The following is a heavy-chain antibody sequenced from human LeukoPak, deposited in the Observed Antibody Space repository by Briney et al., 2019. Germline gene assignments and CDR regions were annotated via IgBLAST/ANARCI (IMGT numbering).Heavy chain of an antibody. CDR1: GYTFSSYT. CDR3: AGFRAAVATYYYYYGMDV. J-gene: IGHJ6*02. D-gene: IGHD6-19*01. Sequence: ASVKVSCKALGYTFSSYTMSWVRQAPGQGLEWMGRIIPILGIANYAQKFQGRVTITADKSTSTAYMELSSLRSEDTAVYYCAGFRAAVATYYYYYGMDVWGQGTTVTVSS. CDR2: IIPILGIA. V-gene: IGHV1-69*02.